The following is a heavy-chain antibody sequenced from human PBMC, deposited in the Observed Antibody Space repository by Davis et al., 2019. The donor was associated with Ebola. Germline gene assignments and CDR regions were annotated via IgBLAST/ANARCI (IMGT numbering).Heavy chain of an antibody. Sequence: GESLKISCAASGFTFSSYAMNWVRQAPGKGLEWVSVISGSGGSTDYADSVKGRFTISRDNSRNTLYLQMNSLRAEDTAVYYCAKRGLGPNRPFDYWGQGTLVTVSS. CDR1: GFTFSSYA. CDR3: AKRGLGPNRPFDY. J-gene: IGHJ4*02. D-gene: IGHD1-26*01. V-gene: IGHV3-23*01. CDR2: ISGSGGST.